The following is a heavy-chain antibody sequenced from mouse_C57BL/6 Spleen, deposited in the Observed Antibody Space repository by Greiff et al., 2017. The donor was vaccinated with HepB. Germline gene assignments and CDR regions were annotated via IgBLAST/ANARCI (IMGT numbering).Heavy chain of an antibody. Sequence: EVHLVESGPELVKPGASVKISCKASGYSFTGYYMHWVKQSHGNILDWIGYIYPYNGVSSYNQKFKGKATLTVDKSSSTAYMELRSLTSEDSAVYYCAREGYYGSSGYFDVWGTGTTVTVSS. CDR1: GYSFTGYY. D-gene: IGHD1-1*01. CDR2: IYPYNGVS. V-gene: IGHV1-31*01. CDR3: AREGYYGSSGYFDV. J-gene: IGHJ1*03.